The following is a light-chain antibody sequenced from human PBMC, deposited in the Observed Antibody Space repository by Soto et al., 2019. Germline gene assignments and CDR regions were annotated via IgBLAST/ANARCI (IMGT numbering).Light chain of an antibody. Sequence: QSVLTQPASVSGSPGQSITISCTGTSSDVGGYNYVSWYQQHPAKAPKLMIYEVSNRPSGVSHRFSGSKSGNTASLTISWLQAEDEADYYCFSYTNSSTLVFGGWTQLTVL. J-gene: IGLJ3*02. CDR3: FSYTNSSTLV. V-gene: IGLV2-14*01. CDR2: EVS. CDR1: SSDVGGYNY.